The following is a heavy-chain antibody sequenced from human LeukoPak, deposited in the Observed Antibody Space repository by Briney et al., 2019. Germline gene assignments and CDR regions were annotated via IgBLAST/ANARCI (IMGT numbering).Heavy chain of an antibody. Sequence: GGSLRLSCAASGFTFSSYAMHWVRQAPGKGLEWVAVISYDGSNKYYADSAKGRFTISRDNSKNTLYLQMNSLRAEDTAVYYCAAIVVVPAASGNWFDPWGQGTLVTVSS. J-gene: IGHJ5*02. V-gene: IGHV3-30*01. D-gene: IGHD2-2*01. CDR2: ISYDGSNK. CDR1: GFTFSSYA. CDR3: AAIVVVPAASGNWFDP.